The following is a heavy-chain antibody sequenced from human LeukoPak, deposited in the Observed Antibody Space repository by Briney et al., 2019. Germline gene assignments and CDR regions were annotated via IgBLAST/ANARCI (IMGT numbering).Heavy chain of an antibody. Sequence: SETLSLTCTVSGGSISSSDYYWGWIRQPPGKGLEWIGSIYYSGTTYYSPSLKSRVTISVDTSKNQFSLNLSSVTAADTAVYYCARRIYSSSWFYYYGMDVWGQGTTVTVS. D-gene: IGHD6-13*01. V-gene: IGHV4-39*01. J-gene: IGHJ6*02. CDR2: IYYSGTT. CDR3: ARRIYSSSWFYYYGMDV. CDR1: GGSISSSDYY.